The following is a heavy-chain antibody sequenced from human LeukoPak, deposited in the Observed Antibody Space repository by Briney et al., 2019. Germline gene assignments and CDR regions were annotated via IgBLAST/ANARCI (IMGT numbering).Heavy chain of an antibody. CDR1: GYTFTDYY. CDR3: ARVSRFYYDSSGDFDY. CDR2: ITPNSGAT. J-gene: IGHJ4*02. Sequence: GASVKVSRKASGYTFTDYYMHWVRQAPGQGLEWMGWITPNSGATKYAQKFRGRVSMTRDTSINTAYMEMSRLRSEDTAIYYCARVSRFYYDSSGDFDYWGQGTLVTVSS. D-gene: IGHD3-22*01. V-gene: IGHV1-2*02.